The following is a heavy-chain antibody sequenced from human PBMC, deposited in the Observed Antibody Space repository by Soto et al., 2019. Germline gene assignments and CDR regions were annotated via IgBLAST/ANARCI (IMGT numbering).Heavy chain of an antibody. CDR3: AKASRAFDAFDI. J-gene: IGHJ3*02. CDR2: ISWNSGSI. CDR1: GFTFYDYA. V-gene: IGHV3-9*01. Sequence: TGGSLRLSCAASGFTFYDYAMHWVRQAPGKGLEWVSGISWNSGSIGYADSVKGRFTISRDNAKNSLYLQMNSLRAEDTALYYCAKASRAFDAFDIWGQGTMVTVSS.